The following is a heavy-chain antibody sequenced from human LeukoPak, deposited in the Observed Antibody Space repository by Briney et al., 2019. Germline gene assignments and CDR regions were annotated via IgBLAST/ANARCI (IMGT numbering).Heavy chain of an antibody. Sequence: ASVKVSCKASGYTFTGYYMHWVRQAPGQGLEWMGWINPNSGGTNYAQKFQGRVTMTRDTSISTAYMELSGLGSDDTAVYYCARYYYGDYYFDYWGQGTLVTVSS. D-gene: IGHD4-17*01. CDR1: GYTFTGYY. V-gene: IGHV1-2*02. CDR2: INPNSGGT. CDR3: ARYYYGDYYFDY. J-gene: IGHJ4*02.